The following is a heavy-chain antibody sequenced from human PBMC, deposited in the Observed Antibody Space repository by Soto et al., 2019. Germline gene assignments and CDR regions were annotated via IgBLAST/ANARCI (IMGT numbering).Heavy chain of an antibody. Sequence: QVQLVQSGAEVKKPGSSVKVSCKASGGNFSSYTVNWVRQAPGQGLEWMGGIIPVFGTANYAQKFRGRVTITADESTNIVYVELSSLRSEATAVYYCARDRLDDYSNYKWFDPWGQGTLVTVSS. D-gene: IGHD4-4*01. CDR1: GGNFSSYT. CDR2: IIPVFGTA. J-gene: IGHJ5*02. V-gene: IGHV1-69*12. CDR3: ARDRLDDYSNYKWFDP.